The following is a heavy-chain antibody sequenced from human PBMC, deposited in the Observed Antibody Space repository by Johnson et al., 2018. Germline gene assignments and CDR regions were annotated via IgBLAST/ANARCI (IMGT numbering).Heavy chain of an antibody. D-gene: IGHD3-22*01. CDR1: GFTFSNYA. J-gene: IGHJ3*02. CDR2: ISYDGSNK. V-gene: IGHV3-30-3*01. CDR3: AKDLGYDSSGEDAFDI. Sequence: QVQLVQSGGGVVQPGRTLRLSCAASGFTFSNYAMHWVRQAPGKGLEWVAVISYDGSNKYYADSVKGRFTISRANSKNTLYLQMNSLRAEDTALYFWAKDLGYDSSGEDAFDIWCQGTMVTVSS.